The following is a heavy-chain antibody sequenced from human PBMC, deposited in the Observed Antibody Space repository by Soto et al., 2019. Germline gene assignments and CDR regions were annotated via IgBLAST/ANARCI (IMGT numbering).Heavy chain of an antibody. CDR1: GGSVRSGSYY. CDR3: DRGFFGVGDNNWFDP. Sequence: SETLSLTCTVSGGSVRSGSYYWSWIRQPPGKGLEWIGYIYYSGSTYYNPPLKSRVTISVDTSKNQFSLKLSSVTAADTAVYYCDRGFFGVGDNNWFDPWGQGTLVTVSS. J-gene: IGHJ5*02. D-gene: IGHD3-3*01. V-gene: IGHV4-30-4*08. CDR2: IYYSGST.